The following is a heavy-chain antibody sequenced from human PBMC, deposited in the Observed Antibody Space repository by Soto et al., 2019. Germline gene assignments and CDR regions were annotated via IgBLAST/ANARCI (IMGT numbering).Heavy chain of an antibody. D-gene: IGHD4-17*01. CDR1: GGTFSSYT. V-gene: IGHV1-69*02. J-gene: IGHJ1*01. Sequence: SVKVSCKASGGTFSSYTISWVRQAPGQGLEWMGRIIPILGIANYAQKFQGRVTITADKSTSTAYMELSSLRSEDTAVYYCERVTDYGDYGEYFQHWGQGTLVTVSS. CDR3: ERVTDYGDYGEYFQH. CDR2: IIPILGIA.